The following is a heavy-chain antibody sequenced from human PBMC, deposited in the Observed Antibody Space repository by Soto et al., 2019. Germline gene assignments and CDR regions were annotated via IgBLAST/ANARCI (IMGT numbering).Heavy chain of an antibody. J-gene: IGHJ4*02. CDR2: IIPILGIA. V-gene: IGHV1-69*02. Sequence: QVQLVQSGAEVKKPGSSVKVSCKASGGTFSSYTISWVRQAPGQGLEWMGRIIPILGIANYAQKFQGRVTITADKSTSTAYRELSSLRSEDTAVYYCARTAGYSSSWYYFDYWGQGTLVTVSS. D-gene: IGHD6-13*01. CDR3: ARTAGYSSSWYYFDY. CDR1: GGTFSSYT.